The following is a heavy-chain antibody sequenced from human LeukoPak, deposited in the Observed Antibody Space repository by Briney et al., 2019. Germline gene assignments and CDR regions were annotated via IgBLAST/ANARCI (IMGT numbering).Heavy chain of an antibody. CDR1: GGSISYYY. Sequence: SETLSLTCTVSGGSISYYYWNWIRQPAGKGLEWIGRIYTSGRTYYNPSLKSRVSMSVDTSKNQFSLKLSSVTAADTAVYYCARVAGYLPTRWFDPWGQGTHVTVSS. CDR2: IYTSGRT. V-gene: IGHV4-4*07. D-gene: IGHD6-25*01. CDR3: ARVAGYLPTRWFDP. J-gene: IGHJ5*02.